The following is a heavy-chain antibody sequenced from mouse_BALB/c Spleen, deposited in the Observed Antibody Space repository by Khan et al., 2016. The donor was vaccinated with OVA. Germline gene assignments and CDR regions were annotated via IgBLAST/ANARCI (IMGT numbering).Heavy chain of an antibody. Sequence: QVQLKQSGAELVKPGASERLSCKASGYTFTNYYLYWVKQRPGHGLEWIGDINPSNGGTNFNEKFKNKVTLTVDKSSSTAYMQLSSLTSEDSAVYYCSRSGYGTFAYWGQGTLVTVSA. CDR2: INPSNGGT. D-gene: IGHD2-1*01. V-gene: IGHV1S81*02. CDR1: GYTFTNYY. J-gene: IGHJ3*01. CDR3: SRSGYGTFAY.